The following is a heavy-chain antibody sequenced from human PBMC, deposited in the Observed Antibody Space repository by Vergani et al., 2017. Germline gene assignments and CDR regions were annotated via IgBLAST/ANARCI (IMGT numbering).Heavy chain of an antibody. CDR2: IKFDGINQ. CDR1: GFTLSNYD. V-gene: IGHV3-30*02. Sequence: QVQLVESGGGVVQRGGSLRLSCATSGFTLSNYDMQWIRQGPGKGLEFVAFIKFDGINQYYADSVKGRFTLSRDFSKNTLYLQMNSLRTDDTATYYCAIHFRYWGIDYWGQGPQFIVS. CDR3: AIHFRYWGIDY. D-gene: IGHD2-15*01. J-gene: IGHJ4*02.